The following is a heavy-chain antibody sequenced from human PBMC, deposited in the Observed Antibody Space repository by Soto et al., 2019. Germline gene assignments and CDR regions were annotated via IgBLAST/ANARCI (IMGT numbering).Heavy chain of an antibody. CDR1: GYSISSGHS. J-gene: IGHJ6*02. CDR2: IFHTGST. D-gene: IGHD6-25*01. V-gene: IGHV4-38-2*01. CDR3: ATLPRLDGMDV. Sequence: SETLSLTCAVSGYSISSGHSWGWIRQPPGKGLEWIGSIFHTGSTYYIPSLKSRVTLSVDTSKNQFSLKLSSVTAADTAVYFCATLPRLDGMDVWGQGTTVTVS.